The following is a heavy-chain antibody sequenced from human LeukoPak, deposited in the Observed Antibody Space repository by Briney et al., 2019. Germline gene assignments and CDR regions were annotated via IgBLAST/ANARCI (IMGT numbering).Heavy chain of an antibody. V-gene: IGHV3-11*01. J-gene: IGHJ4*02. D-gene: IGHD2-15*01. CDR2: ISSSGSTI. Sequence: GGSLRLSCAASEFTFSDYYMSWIRQAPGKGLEWVSYISSSGSTIYYADSVKGRFTISRDNAKNSLYLQMNSLRAEDTAVYYCAGDSGGGSYYFDYWGQGTLVTVSS. CDR1: EFTFSDYY. CDR3: AGDSGGGSYYFDY.